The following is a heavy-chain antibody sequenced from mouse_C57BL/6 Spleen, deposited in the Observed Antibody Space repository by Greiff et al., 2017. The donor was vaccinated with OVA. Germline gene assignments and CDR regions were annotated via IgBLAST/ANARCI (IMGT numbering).Heavy chain of an antibody. CDR1: GYTFTGYW. CDR2: ILPGSGST. J-gene: IGHJ2*01. V-gene: IGHV1-9*01. Sequence: LMKPGASVKLSCKATGYTFTGYWIEWVKQRPGHGLEWIGEILPGSGSTNYNEKFKGKATFTADTSSNTAYMQLSSLTTEDSAIYYCARGDYYGRRDYAMDYWGQGTTLTVSS. D-gene: IGHD1-1*01. CDR3: ARGDYYGRRDYAMDY.